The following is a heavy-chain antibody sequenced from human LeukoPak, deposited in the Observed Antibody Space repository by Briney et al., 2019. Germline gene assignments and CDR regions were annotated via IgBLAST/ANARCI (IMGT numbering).Heavy chain of an antibody. Sequence: PSETLSLTCTVSGGSISSSSYYWGWIRQPPGKGLEWIGSIYYSGSTYYNPSLKSRVTISVDTSKNQFSLKLSSVTAADTAVYYCARGRAPTGYSSSWDYYMDVWGKGTTVTVSS. CDR1: GGSISSSSYY. CDR3: ARGRAPTGYSSSWDYYMDV. V-gene: IGHV4-39*01. CDR2: IYYSGST. J-gene: IGHJ6*03. D-gene: IGHD6-13*01.